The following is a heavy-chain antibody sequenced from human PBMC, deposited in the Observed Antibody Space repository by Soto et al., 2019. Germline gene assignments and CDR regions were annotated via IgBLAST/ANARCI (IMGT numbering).Heavy chain of an antibody. CDR1: GFTFSDYT. CDR2: INSIGSTI. Sequence: GGSLRLSCTASGFTFSDYTMSWIRQAPGKGLEWIAYINSIGSTIYYADSVKGRFTVSRDNAKNSLYLQMNNLRAEDTAVYYGGRPIQYYFDTSAQSAWFDPWGQGTLVTVSS. V-gene: IGHV3-11*01. D-gene: IGHD3-22*01. CDR3: GRPIQYYFDTSAQSAWFDP. J-gene: IGHJ5*02.